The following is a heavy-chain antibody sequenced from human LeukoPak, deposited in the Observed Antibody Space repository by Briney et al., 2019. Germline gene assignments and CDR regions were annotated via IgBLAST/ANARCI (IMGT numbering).Heavy chain of an antibody. Sequence: GGSLRLSCAASGFTFSSYSMNWVRQAPGKGLEWVSYISSSSSTISYTDSMKGRFTISRDNAKNSLFLQMNSLRAEDTAVYYCAKVAKYYYGSETYYFFEHWGQGTPVTASS. J-gene: IGHJ4*02. CDR3: AKVAKYYYGSETYYFFEH. CDR2: ISSSSSTI. V-gene: IGHV3-48*01. CDR1: GFTFSSYS. D-gene: IGHD3-10*01.